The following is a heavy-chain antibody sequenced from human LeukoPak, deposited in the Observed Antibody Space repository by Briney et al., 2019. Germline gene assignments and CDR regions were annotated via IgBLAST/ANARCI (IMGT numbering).Heavy chain of an antibody. V-gene: IGHV3-21*01. D-gene: IGHD2-15*01. CDR3: ARDGTPPIYCSGGSCYGNFDY. CDR1: VFTFITYS. J-gene: IGHJ4*02. Sequence: GGSLRLSCAASVFTFITYSMNCVRQAPGGGLEWVSSISSSSSYIYYADSVKGRFTISRDNDKKSLYLQMNSLRAEDTAVYYCARDGTPPIYCSGGSCYGNFDYWGQGTLVTVSS. CDR2: ISSSSSYI.